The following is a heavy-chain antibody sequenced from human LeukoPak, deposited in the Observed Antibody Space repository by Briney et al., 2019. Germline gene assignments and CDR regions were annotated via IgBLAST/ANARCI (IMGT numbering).Heavy chain of an antibody. D-gene: IGHD5-12*01. CDR1: GGSISSYY. CDR2: IYTSGST. Sequence: PSETLSLTCTVSGGSISSYYWSWIRQPAGKGLEWIGRIYTSGSTNYNPSLKSRVTVSVDTSKNQFSLKLSSVTAADTAVYYCARDSVPPRRDVDYWYFDLWGRGTLVTVSS. CDR3: ARDSVPPRRDVDYWYFDL. V-gene: IGHV4-4*07. J-gene: IGHJ2*01.